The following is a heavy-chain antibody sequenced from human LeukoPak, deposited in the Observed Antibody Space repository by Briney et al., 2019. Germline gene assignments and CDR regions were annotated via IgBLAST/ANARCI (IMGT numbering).Heavy chain of an antibody. Sequence: SETLSLTCTVSGGSISTGTFFWAWIRHPPGKGLEWIGNVYYRGTTNYNPSLKSRVTISVDTSKNQFSLKVSSVTAADTAVYYCARDSGPRFDYWGQGTLVTVSS. CDR3: ARDSGPRFDY. CDR2: VYYRGTT. CDR1: GGSISTGTFF. D-gene: IGHD6-19*01. J-gene: IGHJ4*02. V-gene: IGHV4-39*07.